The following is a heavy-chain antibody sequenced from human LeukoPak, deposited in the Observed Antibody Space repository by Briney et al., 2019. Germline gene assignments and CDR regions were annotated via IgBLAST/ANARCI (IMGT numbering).Heavy chain of an antibody. J-gene: IGHJ4*02. CDR2: INPNSGGT. CDR3: ARDPLNYYGSGYYDY. Sequence: GASVKVSCKASGYTFTGYYMHWVRQAPGQGLEWMGWINPNSGGTNYAQKFQGRVTMTRDTSISTAYMELSRLRSDDTAVYYCARDPLNYYGSGYYDYWGQGTLVTVSS. V-gene: IGHV1-2*02. CDR1: GYTFTGYY. D-gene: IGHD3-10*01.